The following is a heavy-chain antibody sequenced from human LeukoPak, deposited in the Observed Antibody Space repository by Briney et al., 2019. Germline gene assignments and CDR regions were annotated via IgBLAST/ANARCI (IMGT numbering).Heavy chain of an antibody. Sequence: GESLKISCKGSGYTFTSYWIAWVRQMPGKGQEGMGIIYPGDSDTRYSPSFQGQVTISADKSISTAFLQWSSLNASDTAKYYCGMVGVPGRSCMDVWGQGTTVTVSS. J-gene: IGHJ6*02. CDR3: GMVGVPGRSCMDV. V-gene: IGHV5-51*01. CDR2: IYPGDSDT. D-gene: IGHD1-26*01. CDR1: GYTFTSYW.